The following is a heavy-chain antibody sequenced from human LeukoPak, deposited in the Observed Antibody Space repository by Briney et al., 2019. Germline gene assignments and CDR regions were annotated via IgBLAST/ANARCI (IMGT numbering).Heavy chain of an antibody. V-gene: IGHV1-2*02. Sequence: ASVKVSCKASGYTFTSYGISWVRQAPGQGLEWMGWINPNSGGTNYAQKFQGRVTMTRDTSISTACMELSRLRSDDTAVYYCARDRGSTIFGVVRDYYYYMDVWGKGTTVTVSS. D-gene: IGHD3-3*01. CDR2: INPNSGGT. CDR1: GYTFTSYG. CDR3: ARDRGSTIFGVVRDYYYYMDV. J-gene: IGHJ6*03.